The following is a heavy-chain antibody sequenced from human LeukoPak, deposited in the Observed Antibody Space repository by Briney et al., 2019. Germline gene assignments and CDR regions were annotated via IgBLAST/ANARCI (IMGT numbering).Heavy chain of an antibody. D-gene: IGHD2-15*01. Sequence: GGSLRLSCAASGFTFSSFSMSWVRQTPGKGLEWVSDISGSASNTKYADSVKGRFIISRDNSKNTLFLQMNSLTAEDTAVYYCATGAASIGWLSHDHWGQGTLVTVSS. V-gene: IGHV3-23*01. CDR3: ATGAASIGWLSHDH. CDR1: GFTFSSFS. J-gene: IGHJ4*02. CDR2: ISGSASNT.